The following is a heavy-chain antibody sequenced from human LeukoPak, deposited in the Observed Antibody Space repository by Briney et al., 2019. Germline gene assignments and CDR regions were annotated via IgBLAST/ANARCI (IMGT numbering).Heavy chain of an antibody. V-gene: IGHV4-34*01. D-gene: IGHD4-23*01. CDR2: INHSGST. CDR3: ARSPRVSTRILRWVNDAFDI. J-gene: IGHJ3*02. Sequence: SETLSLTCAVYGGSFSGYYWSWIRQPPGKGLEWIGEINHSGSTNYNPSLKSRVTISVDTSKNQFSLKLSSVTAADTAVYYCARSPRVSTRILRWVNDAFDIWDQGTMVTVSS. CDR1: GGSFSGYY.